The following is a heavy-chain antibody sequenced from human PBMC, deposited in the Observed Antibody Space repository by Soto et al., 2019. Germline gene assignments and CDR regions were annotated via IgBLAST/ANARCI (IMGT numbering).Heavy chain of an antibody. Sequence: SETLSLTCTVSGGSISSYYWIRIRQPPGKGLEWIGYIYFRGTTNYNPSLKSRVTMSADTSKNQFSLKLNSVTAADTAVYYCARMNYYDTSGYPFDYWGQGMMVTVS. CDR2: IYFRGTT. CDR1: GGSISSYY. CDR3: ARMNYYDTSGYPFDY. D-gene: IGHD3-22*01. V-gene: IGHV4-59*01. J-gene: IGHJ4*02.